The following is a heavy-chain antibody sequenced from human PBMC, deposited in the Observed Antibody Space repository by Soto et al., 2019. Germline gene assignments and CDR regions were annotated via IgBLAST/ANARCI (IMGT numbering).Heavy chain of an antibody. D-gene: IGHD3-10*01. CDR1: GYTFTSHG. Sequence: QVQLVQSGAEVKKPGASVKVSCKASGYTFTSHGISWVRQAPGQGLEWMGWISAYNGDTNYAQKLQGRVTVTTDTATSTVYMELTSITSAHTAVYYCAKIVRGSNIDYYHDMDAWGKGTTVTVSS. V-gene: IGHV1-18*01. CDR3: AKIVRGSNIDYYHDMDA. CDR2: ISAYNGDT. J-gene: IGHJ6*03.